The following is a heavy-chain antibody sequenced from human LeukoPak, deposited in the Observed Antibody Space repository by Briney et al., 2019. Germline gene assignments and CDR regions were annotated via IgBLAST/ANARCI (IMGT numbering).Heavy chain of an antibody. CDR3: ARGRGSYFSPPAFDY. V-gene: IGHV4-34*01. CDR2: INHSGST. Sequence: PSETLSLTCAVYGGSFSGYYWSWIRQPPGKGLEWIGEINHSGSTNYNPSLKSRVTISVDTSKNQFSLKLSSVTAADTAVYYCARGRGSYFSPPAFDYWGQGTLVTVSS. CDR1: GGSFSGYY. D-gene: IGHD1-26*01. J-gene: IGHJ4*02.